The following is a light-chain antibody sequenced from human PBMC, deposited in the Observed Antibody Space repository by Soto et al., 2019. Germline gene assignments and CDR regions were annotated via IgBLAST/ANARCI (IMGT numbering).Light chain of an antibody. CDR2: GAS. J-gene: IGKJ1*01. V-gene: IGKV3-20*01. Sequence: PGERATLSCRASQSVSSNYLAWYQQKPGQAPRLLIFGASSRATGIPDRFSGSGSGTDFSLTISRLEPEDFAVYYCQQYGSTRWTFGQGTKVDIK. CDR3: QQYGSTRWT. CDR1: QSVSSNY.